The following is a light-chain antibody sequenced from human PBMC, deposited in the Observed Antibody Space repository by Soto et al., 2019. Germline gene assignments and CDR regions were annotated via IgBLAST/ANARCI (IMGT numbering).Light chain of an antibody. Sequence: GVTKSPATVSLSPGERATLSCRASQSVSRYLAWYQHRPGQAPRLLIYDTSNRATGIPARFSGSGSGTDFTLTISGLEPEDFAVYYCQHRSNWPRTFGQGAKVDIK. CDR1: QSVSRY. CDR2: DTS. CDR3: QHRSNWPRT. J-gene: IGKJ1*01. V-gene: IGKV3-11*01.